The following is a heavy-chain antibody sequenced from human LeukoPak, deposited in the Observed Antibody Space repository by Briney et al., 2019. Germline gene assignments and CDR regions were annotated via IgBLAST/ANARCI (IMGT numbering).Heavy chain of an antibody. J-gene: IGHJ4*02. D-gene: IGHD5-12*01. CDR1: GDSLRSRNSY. Sequence: PSETLSLTCTVSGDSLRSRNSYWGWIRQPPGKGLEWIATIYYSGSTYYNPSLKSRVTISVDTSKNQFSLNLSSVTAADTAVYYFARLFGYSDYDSHYFFDYWSQGTLVTVSS. CDR2: IYYSGST. V-gene: IGHV4-39*01. CDR3: ARLFGYSDYDSHYFFDY.